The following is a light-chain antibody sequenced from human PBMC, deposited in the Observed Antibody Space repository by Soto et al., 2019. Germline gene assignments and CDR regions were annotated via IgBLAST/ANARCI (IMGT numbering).Light chain of an antibody. Sequence: EIVMTQSPATLSVSPGERATLSCRASQSLRSDLAWYQQKPGQAPRLLIYGASTRATDIPARFSGSGSGTEFTLTIGSLQSEDFATYYCLQDYNYPYTFGQGTKLEIK. CDR2: GAS. V-gene: IGKV3-15*01. CDR3: LQDYNYPYT. CDR1: QSLRSD. J-gene: IGKJ2*01.